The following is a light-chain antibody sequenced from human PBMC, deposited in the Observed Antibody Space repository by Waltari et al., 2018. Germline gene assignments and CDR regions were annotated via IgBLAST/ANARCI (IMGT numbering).Light chain of an antibody. CDR1: QNLDRL. CDR3: QQYINYWT. J-gene: IGKJ1*01. CDR2: MAY. Sequence: TQSPSTLSAFVGDKVTITCRASQNLDRLLAWYQQKPGKAPRLLIYMAYNLESGVPSRFSGSGSGTEFTLTINSLQPDDFATYYCQQYINYWTFGQGTKVQ. V-gene: IGKV1-5*03.